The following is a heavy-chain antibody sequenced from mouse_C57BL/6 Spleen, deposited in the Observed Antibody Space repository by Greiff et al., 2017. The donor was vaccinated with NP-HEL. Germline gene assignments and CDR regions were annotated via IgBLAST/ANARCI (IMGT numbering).Heavy chain of an antibody. CDR3: ARYFFYYYGSSYEGYYFDY. CDR2: LLPGSGST. CDR1: GYTFTGYW. V-gene: IGHV1-9*01. D-gene: IGHD1-1*01. J-gene: IGHJ2*01. Sequence: VQLQQSGAELMKPGASVKLSCKATGYTFTGYWIAWVKQRPGHGLEWIGELLPGSGSTNYNEKFTGKATFTADTSSNTAYMQLSSRTTEDSAIYYCARYFFYYYGSSYEGYYFDYWGQGTTLTVSS.